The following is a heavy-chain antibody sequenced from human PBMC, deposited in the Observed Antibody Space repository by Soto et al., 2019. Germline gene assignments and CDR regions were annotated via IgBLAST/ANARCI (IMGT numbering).Heavy chain of an antibody. V-gene: IGHV3-33*01. CDR1: GFTFSSYG. D-gene: IGHD6-6*01. J-gene: IGHJ6*02. Sequence: GGSLRLPCAASGFTFSSYGRHWVRQAPGKGLEWVAVIWYDGSNKYYADSVKGRFTISRDNSKNTLYLQMNSLRAEDTAVYYCAREFVSSSNYYYGMDVWGQGTTVTVSS. CDR2: IWYDGSNK. CDR3: AREFVSSSNYYYGMDV.